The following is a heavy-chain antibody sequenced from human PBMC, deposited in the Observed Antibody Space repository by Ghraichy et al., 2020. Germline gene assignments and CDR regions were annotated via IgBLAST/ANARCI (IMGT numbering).Heavy chain of an antibody. D-gene: IGHD4-17*01. CDR1: GGSISSYY. J-gene: IGHJ4*01. CDR2: IYYSGST. Sequence: SETLSLTCTVSGGSISSYYWSWIRQPPGKVLEWIGCIYYSGSTIYNPSHKSRVTISVDTSKNQFSLKLSSVTAADTAVYYCAGGYGDYGGYGHWGHGTRVPVFS. V-gene: IGHV4-59*01. CDR3: AGGYGDYGGYGH.